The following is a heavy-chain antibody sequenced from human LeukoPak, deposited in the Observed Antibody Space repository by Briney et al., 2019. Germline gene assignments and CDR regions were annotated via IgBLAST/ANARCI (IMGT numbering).Heavy chain of an antibody. CDR3: ARDHSNYDSDY. Sequence: GGSLRLSCAASGFTFSAYTMNWLRQAPGKGLEWVSSIGSRSSYMFYAAPVKGRFTISRDDAKNSLYLQMNSLRAEDTALYYCARDHSNYDSDYWGQGTLVTVSS. CDR2: IGSRSSYM. V-gene: IGHV3-21*01. D-gene: IGHD3-22*01. CDR1: GFTFSAYT. J-gene: IGHJ4*02.